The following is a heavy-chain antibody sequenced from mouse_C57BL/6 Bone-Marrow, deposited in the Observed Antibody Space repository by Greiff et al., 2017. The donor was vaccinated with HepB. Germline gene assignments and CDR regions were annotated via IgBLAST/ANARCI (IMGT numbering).Heavy chain of an antibody. V-gene: IGHV1-78*01. J-gene: IGHJ1*03. CDR3: ERGGYDGYYWWYFDV. CDR1: GYTFTDHT. Sequence: QVQLQQSDAELVKPGASVKISCKVSGYTFTDHTIHWMKQRPEQGLEWIGYIYPRDGSTKYNEKFKGKATLTADKSSSTAYMQLNSLTSEDSAVYFCERGGYDGYYWWYFDVWGTGTTVTVSS. CDR2: IYPRDGST. D-gene: IGHD2-3*01.